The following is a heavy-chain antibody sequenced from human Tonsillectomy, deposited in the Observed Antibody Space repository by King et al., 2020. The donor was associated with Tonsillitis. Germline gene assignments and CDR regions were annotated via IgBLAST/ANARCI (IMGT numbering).Heavy chain of an antibody. J-gene: IGHJ4*02. D-gene: IGHD1-26*01. V-gene: IGHV4-39*01. CDR1: GGSISSSDHY. CDR3: ARSVSGSFDY. Sequence: VQLQESGPGVVKPSETLSLTCTVSGGSISSSDHYWAWIRQPPGEGLEWIGYMYYSGTIFYNPSLKSRITISGGTSENRFSLKLSSVTAADTAVYFCARSVSGSFDYWGQGALVTVSS. CDR2: MYYSGTI.